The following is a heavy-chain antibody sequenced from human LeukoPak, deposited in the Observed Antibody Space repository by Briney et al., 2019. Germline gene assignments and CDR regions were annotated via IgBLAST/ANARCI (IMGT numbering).Heavy chain of an antibody. CDR3: VRKGWYSGSYDY. Sequence: GGSLRLSCAASGFTFSSYDMSWVRQAPGKGLEWVSTVSGSGASTYYAESVKGRFTLSRDNSKNTLYLYLQMNSLRAEDTAVYYCVRKGWYSGSYDYWGQGTLVTVSS. CDR2: VSGSGAST. D-gene: IGHD1-26*01. CDR1: GFTFSSYD. V-gene: IGHV3-23*01. J-gene: IGHJ4*02.